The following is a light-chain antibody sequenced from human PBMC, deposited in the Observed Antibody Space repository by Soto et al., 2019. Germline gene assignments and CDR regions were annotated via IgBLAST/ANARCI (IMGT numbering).Light chain of an antibody. V-gene: IGKV3-20*01. CDR1: QSVSSTY. J-gene: IGKJ2*01. Sequence: EIVLTQSPGTLSLSPGERATLSCRASQSVSSTYFAWYQKKPGQAPSLLIYGASSRATGIPDRFSGSGSGTDFTLTVSRLEPEDFAVYYCQHYGSSLYTFGQGNKLEIK. CDR3: QHYGSSLYT. CDR2: GAS.